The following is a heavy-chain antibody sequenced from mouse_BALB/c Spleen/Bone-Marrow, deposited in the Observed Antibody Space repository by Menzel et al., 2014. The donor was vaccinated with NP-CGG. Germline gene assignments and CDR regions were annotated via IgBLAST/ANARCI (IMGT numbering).Heavy chain of an antibody. CDR3: ARHGNYAMDY. Sequence: QVQLKESGPDLVSPSQSLSITCTVSGFSLTSYGLHWVRQPPGKGLEWLVVIWSDGSTTYNSALKSRLSISKDNSKSQVFLKMNSLQTDDTAMYYCARHGNYAMDYWGQGTSVTVSS. CDR2: IWSDGST. CDR1: GFSLTSYG. J-gene: IGHJ4*01. V-gene: IGHV2-6-2*01. D-gene: IGHD1-1*02.